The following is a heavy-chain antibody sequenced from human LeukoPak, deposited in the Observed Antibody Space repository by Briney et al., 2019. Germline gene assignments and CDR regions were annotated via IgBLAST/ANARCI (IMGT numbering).Heavy chain of an antibody. V-gene: IGHV3-21*01. CDR1: GFTFSSYS. D-gene: IGHD3-10*01. J-gene: IGHJ4*02. Sequence: PAGSLRLSCAASGFTFSSYSMNWVRQAPGKGLEWVSSISSSSSYIYYADSVKGRFTISRDNAKNSLYLQLNSLRAEDTAVYYCARVSGSGSYQLAYWGQGTLVTVSS. CDR2: ISSSSSYI. CDR3: ARVSGSGSYQLAY.